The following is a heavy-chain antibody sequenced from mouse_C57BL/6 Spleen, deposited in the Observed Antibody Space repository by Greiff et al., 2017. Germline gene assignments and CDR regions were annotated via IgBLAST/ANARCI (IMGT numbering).Heavy chain of an antibody. Sequence: EVMLVESGGDLVKPGGSLKLSCAASGFTFSSYGMSWVRQTPDKRLEWVATISSGGSYTYYPASVKGRFTISRDNAKNTLYLQMSSLKSEDTAMYYCARQPRYYDYDEDYAMDYWGQGTSVTVSS. CDR3: ARQPRYYDYDEDYAMDY. D-gene: IGHD2-4*01. V-gene: IGHV5-6*01. J-gene: IGHJ4*01. CDR1: GFTFSSYG. CDR2: ISSGGSYT.